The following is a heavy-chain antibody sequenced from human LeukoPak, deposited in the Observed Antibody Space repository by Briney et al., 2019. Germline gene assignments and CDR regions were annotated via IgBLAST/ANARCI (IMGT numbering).Heavy chain of an antibody. CDR3: AKVLVGRYCSSTSCYAGGGTDYYYYYGMDV. CDR2: ISTTGTTM. CDR1: GFIFSDYH. V-gene: IGHV3-48*01. J-gene: IGHJ6*02. D-gene: IGHD2-2*01. Sequence: GGSLRLSCAASGFIFSDYHINWVRQAPGRGLEWISYISTTGTTMHYADSVKGRFAISRDNAKSSLYLQMNSLRAEDTAVYYCAKVLVGRYCSSTSCYAGGGTDYYYYYGMDVWGQGTTVTVSS.